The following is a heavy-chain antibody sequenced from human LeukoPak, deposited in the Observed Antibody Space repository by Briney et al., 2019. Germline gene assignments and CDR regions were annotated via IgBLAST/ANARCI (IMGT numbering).Heavy chain of an antibody. J-gene: IGHJ4*02. V-gene: IGHV3-49*02. CDR2: IRSKAYGETA. D-gene: IGHD1-1*01. Sequence: WIRQPPGKGLEWVGFIRSKAYGETADYAASVKGRFTISRDDSKAIAYLQMNSLKTEDTAVYHCTRDRGAYNLYDYWGQGTLVTVSS. CDR3: TRDRGAYNLYDY.